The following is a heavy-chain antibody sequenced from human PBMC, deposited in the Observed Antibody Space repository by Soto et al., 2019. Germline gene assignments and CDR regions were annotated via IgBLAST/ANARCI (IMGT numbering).Heavy chain of an antibody. V-gene: IGHV3-30*18. Sequence: QVQLVESGGGVVQPGRSLRLSCAASGFTFSSYGMHWVRQAPGKGLEWVAVISYDGSNKYYADSVKGRFTISRDNSKNTLYLKMNSLRAEDTAVYYCAKDSGYSYGYYFDYWGQGTLVTVSS. D-gene: IGHD5-18*01. J-gene: IGHJ4*02. CDR3: AKDSGYSYGYYFDY. CDR1: GFTFSSYG. CDR2: ISYDGSNK.